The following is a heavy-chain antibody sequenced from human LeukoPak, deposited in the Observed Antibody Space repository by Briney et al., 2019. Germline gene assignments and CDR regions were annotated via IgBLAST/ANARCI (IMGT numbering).Heavy chain of an antibody. V-gene: IGHV3-11*01. Sequence: GGSLRISCAASGFTFSDYFLSWFRRAPGKGLEWISHISSSGRAIYYADSVRGRFTISRDNAQNSLYLQMNSLRDEDSAVYYCARAAYCGSDCYYYFDCWGQGTLVTVSS. J-gene: IGHJ4*02. CDR2: ISSSGRAI. CDR3: ARAAYCGSDCYYYFDC. CDR1: GFTFSDYF. D-gene: IGHD2-21*02.